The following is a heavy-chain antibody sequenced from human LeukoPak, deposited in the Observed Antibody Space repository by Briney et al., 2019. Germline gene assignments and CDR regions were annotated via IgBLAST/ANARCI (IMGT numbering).Heavy chain of an antibody. CDR1: GFAFSSYA. D-gene: IGHD6-19*01. Sequence: GGSLRLSCAASGFAFSSYAMHWVRRAPGKGLEWEAVISYDGSNKYYADSVKGRFTISRDNSEKTVYLQMNSLTVEDTAVYYCAKDIDWLAFEDWGQGTLVTVSS. V-gene: IGHV3-30*04. CDR2: ISYDGSNK. CDR3: AKDIDWLAFED. J-gene: IGHJ4*02.